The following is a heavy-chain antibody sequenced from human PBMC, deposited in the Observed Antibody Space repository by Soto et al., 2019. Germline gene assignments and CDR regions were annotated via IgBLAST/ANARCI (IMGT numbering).Heavy chain of an antibody. J-gene: IGHJ6*02. Sequence: GGSLRLSCAASGFTFSSYSMNWVRQAPGKGLEWVSSISSSSSYIYYADSVKGRFTISRDNAKNSLYLQMNSLRAEDTAVYYCARDNVRVYSSSDYYYYYGMDVWGQGTTVTVS. CDR3: ARDNVRVYSSSDYYYYYGMDV. D-gene: IGHD6-6*01. V-gene: IGHV3-21*01. CDR1: GFTFSSYS. CDR2: ISSSSSYI.